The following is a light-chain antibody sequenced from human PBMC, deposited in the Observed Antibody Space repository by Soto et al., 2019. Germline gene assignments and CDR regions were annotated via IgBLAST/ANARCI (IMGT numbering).Light chain of an antibody. Sequence: IQMTQSPSSLSASVGDRVTITCRASQSINRALHWYQHSPGEAPNLLISRASSLQSGVPSRFSGSGFGTDFTLTISSLQREDFATYYCQQSHITQYSFGQGTTVEIK. CDR3: QQSHITQYS. CDR2: RAS. J-gene: IGKJ2*03. CDR1: QSINRA. V-gene: IGKV1-39*01.